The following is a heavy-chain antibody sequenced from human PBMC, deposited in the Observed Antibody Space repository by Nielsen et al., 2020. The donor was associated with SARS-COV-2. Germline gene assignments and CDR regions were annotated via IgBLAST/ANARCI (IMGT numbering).Heavy chain of an antibody. CDR3: ARDRTPYYDYVWGSYRPGDFDY. V-gene: IGHV3-7*03. CDR2: IKQDGSEK. D-gene: IGHD3-16*02. Sequence: VRQAPGKGLEWVANIKQDGSEKYYVDSVKGRFTISRDNAKNSLYLQMNSLRAEDTAVYYCARDRTPYYDYVWGSYRPGDFDYWGQGTLVTVSS. J-gene: IGHJ4*02.